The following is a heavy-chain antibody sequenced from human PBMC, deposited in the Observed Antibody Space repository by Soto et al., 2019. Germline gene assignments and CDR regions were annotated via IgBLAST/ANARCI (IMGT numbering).Heavy chain of an antibody. CDR2: IWYDGSNK. J-gene: IGHJ6*02. Sequence: GGSLRLSCAASGFPLSSYCMHLVRHAPGKGLERVAVIWYDGSNKYYADSVKGRFTISRDNSKNTLYLQMNSLRAEDTAVYYCARDGYSSSWLAYYYYYYGMDVWGQGTTVTVSS. V-gene: IGHV3-33*01. CDR3: ARDGYSSSWLAYYYYYYGMDV. CDR1: GFPLSSYC. D-gene: IGHD6-13*01.